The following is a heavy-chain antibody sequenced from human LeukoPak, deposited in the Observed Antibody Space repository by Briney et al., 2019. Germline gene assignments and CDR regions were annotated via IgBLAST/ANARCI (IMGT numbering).Heavy chain of an antibody. J-gene: IGHJ1*01. CDR1: GFTFSDHY. Sequence: GGSLRLSCAVSGFTFSDHYMDWVRQAPGRGLEWVANIKQDGSEKYYVDSVKGRFTISRDNAKNSLFLQMNSLRAEDTAVYYCARAGIGFPFQHWGQGTLVTVSS. V-gene: IGHV3-7*01. CDR3: ARAGIGFPFQH. D-gene: IGHD2-15*01. CDR2: IKQDGSEK.